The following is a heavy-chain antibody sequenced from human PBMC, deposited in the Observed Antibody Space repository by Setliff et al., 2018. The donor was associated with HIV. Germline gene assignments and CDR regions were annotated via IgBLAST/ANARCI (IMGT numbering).Heavy chain of an antibody. CDR1: RSTCSGCS. J-gene: IGHJ5*02. V-gene: IGHV3-30*04. Sequence: GGSLRLSCAASRSTCSGCSVHWVRQAPGKGLEWVALISYDVSIRYYADSVKGRFTISRDSSKNTLYLQMDSLRVDDTAVYYCVKDVSWAASWGQGTLVTVSS. CDR2: ISYDVSIR. CDR3: VKDVSWAAS. D-gene: IGHD2-15*01.